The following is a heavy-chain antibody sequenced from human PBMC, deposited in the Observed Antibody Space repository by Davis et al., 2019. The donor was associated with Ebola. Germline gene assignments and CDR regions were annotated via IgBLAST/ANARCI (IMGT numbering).Heavy chain of an antibody. CDR3: ARVITMVRGVIPYFDY. CDR2: VYHSDIT. CDR1: GGSISDYY. Sequence: MPSETLSLTCSVSGGSISDYYWSWIRQPPGKGLEWIGYVYHSDITDSNPSLKSRVTISVDTSKNQFSLRLSSVTAADTAVYYCARVITMVRGVIPYFDYWGQGTLVTVSS. J-gene: IGHJ4*02. V-gene: IGHV4-59*12. D-gene: IGHD3-10*01.